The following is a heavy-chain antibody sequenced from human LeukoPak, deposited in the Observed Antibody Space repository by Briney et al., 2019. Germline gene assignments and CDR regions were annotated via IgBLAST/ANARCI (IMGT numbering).Heavy chain of an antibody. V-gene: IGHV3-23*01. Sequence: GGSLRLSCAASGFTFSSYAMSWVRQAPGKGLEWVSAISGSGGSTCYADSVKGRFTISRDNSKNTLYLQMNSLRAEDTAVYYCAKDGYCSSTSCYGFWYYYYGMDVWGQGTTVTVSS. D-gene: IGHD2-2*01. J-gene: IGHJ6*02. CDR2: ISGSGGST. CDR1: GFTFSSYA. CDR3: AKDGYCSSTSCYGFWYYYYGMDV.